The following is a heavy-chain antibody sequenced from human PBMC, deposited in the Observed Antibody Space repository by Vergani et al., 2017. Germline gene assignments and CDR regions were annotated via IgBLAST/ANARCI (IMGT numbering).Heavy chain of an antibody. CDR2: ISSSSSYI. V-gene: IGHV3-21*01. CDR3: AREALGDSCGYYDY. D-gene: IGHD3-22*01. CDR1: GFTFSSYS. J-gene: IGHJ4*02. Sequence: EVQLVESGGGLVKPGGSLRLSCAASGFTFSSYSMNWVRQAPGKGLEWVSSISSSSSYIYYADSVKGRFTISRDNAKNSLYLQMNSLRAEDTAVYYCAREALGDSCGYYDYWGQGTLVTVSS.